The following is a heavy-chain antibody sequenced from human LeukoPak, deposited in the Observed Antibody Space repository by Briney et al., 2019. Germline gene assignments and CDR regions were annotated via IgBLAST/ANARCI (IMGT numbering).Heavy chain of an antibody. CDR2: ISYDGSNK. CDR1: GFTFSNYT. Sequence: GGSLRLSCAASGFTFSNYTMHWVRQAPGKGLEWVAVISYDGSNKYYADSVKGRFTISRDNSKNTLYLHMNSLRAEDTAVYYCARVMGGYCSSSKCPLSFDYWGQGTLVTVSS. D-gene: IGHD2-2*01. CDR3: ARVMGGYCSSSKCPLSFDY. V-gene: IGHV3-30*04. J-gene: IGHJ4*02.